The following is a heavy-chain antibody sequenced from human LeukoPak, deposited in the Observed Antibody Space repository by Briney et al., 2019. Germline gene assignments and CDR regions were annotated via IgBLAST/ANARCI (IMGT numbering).Heavy chain of an antibody. Sequence: PSETLSLTCAVYGGSFSGYYWSWIRQPPGKGLEWIGEINHSGSTNYNPSLKSRVTISVDTSKNQFSLKLSSVTAADTAVYYCARGDGYNYDFDYWGQGTLVTVSS. CDR2: INHSGST. CDR3: ARGDGYNYDFDY. CDR1: GGSFSGYY. V-gene: IGHV4-34*01. J-gene: IGHJ4*02. D-gene: IGHD5-24*01.